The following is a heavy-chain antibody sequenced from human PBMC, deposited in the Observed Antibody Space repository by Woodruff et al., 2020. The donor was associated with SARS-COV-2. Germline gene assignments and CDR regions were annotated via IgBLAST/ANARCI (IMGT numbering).Heavy chain of an antibody. D-gene: IGHD1-26*01. CDR1: SSYA. Sequence: SSYAMHWVRQAPGKGLEWVAVISYDGSNKYYADSVKGRFTISRDNSKNTLYLQMNSLRAEDTAVYYCARDRSGSLGYFDLWGRG. CDR3: ARDRSGSLGYFDL. J-gene: IGHJ2*01. CDR2: ISYDGSNK. V-gene: IGHV3-30-3*01.